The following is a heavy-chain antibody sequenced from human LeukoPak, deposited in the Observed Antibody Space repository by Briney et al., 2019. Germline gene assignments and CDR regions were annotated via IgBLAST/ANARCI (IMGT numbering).Heavy chain of an antibody. CDR2: INPNSGGT. D-gene: IGHD2-8*01. CDR1: GYTSTGPY. CDR3: ARVEYCTKGVCINFDL. Sequence: ASLKVSCKASGYTSTGPYIHWMRQAPGQGLEWMGWINPNSGGTKYAQKFQGRVTVTRDTSTSTAYMELSGLRADDTAAYYCARVEYCTKGVCINFDLWGQGTLVTVSS. J-gene: IGHJ4*02. V-gene: IGHV1-2*02.